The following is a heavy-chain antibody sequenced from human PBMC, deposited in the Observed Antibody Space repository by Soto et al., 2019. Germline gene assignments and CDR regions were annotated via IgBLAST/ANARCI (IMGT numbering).Heavy chain of an antibody. J-gene: IGHJ4*02. CDR2: IYYSGST. V-gene: IGHV4-31*03. Sequence: QVQLQESGPGLVKPSQTLSLTCTVSGGSISSGGYSWSWIRHHQGQGLEWIGYIYYSGSTYYNTSLKSRVTISVDTSKNQFSLKLSSVTAADTAVYYCARGDIVVVPAAIGYWGQGTLVTVSS. CDR1: GGSISSGGYS. CDR3: ARGDIVVVPAAIGY. D-gene: IGHD2-2*01.